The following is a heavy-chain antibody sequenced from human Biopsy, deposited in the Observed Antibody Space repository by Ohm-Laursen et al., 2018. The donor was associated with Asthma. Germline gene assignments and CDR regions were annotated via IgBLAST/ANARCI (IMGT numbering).Heavy chain of an antibody. CDR1: GGSVSSGSYY. Sequence: GTLSLTCTVSGGSVSSGSYYWSWIRQPPGKGLAWVSYISYSGSTDYNPSLKSRLTISMDTSKNQFSLKPSSVTAADTAVYYCARVPTTLRYFDLWGCGTLVTVSS. CDR2: ISYSGST. CDR3: ARVPTTLRYFDL. J-gene: IGHJ2*01. V-gene: IGHV4-61*01. D-gene: IGHD2-15*01.